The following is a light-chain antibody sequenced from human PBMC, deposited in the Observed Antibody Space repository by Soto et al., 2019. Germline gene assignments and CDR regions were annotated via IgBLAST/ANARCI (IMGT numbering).Light chain of an antibody. J-gene: IGKJ5*01. Sequence: EIVLTHSPGTLSLSPCERATLSSSASQSLSSNYLAWYQQKPGQAPRLLIYGVSSRATGVPVSFSGSGSGTDFTLTISRLEPEDFAVYYCQQYVSAPITFGQGTRLEI. CDR3: QQYVSAPIT. CDR1: QSLSSNY. CDR2: GVS. V-gene: IGKV3-20*01.